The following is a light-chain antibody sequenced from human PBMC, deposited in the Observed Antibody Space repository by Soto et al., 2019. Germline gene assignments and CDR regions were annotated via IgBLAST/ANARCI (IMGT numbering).Light chain of an antibody. Sequence: EIVLTQSPGTLSLSPGERATLSCRASQSVSSTYLAWYQQKPGQAPRLLLYGASSRATGIPDRFNGSGSGTDFTLTISRLEPEDFAVYYCPQYGSSPPYTFGQGTQLEIK. CDR2: GAS. CDR1: QSVSSTY. J-gene: IGKJ2*01. V-gene: IGKV3-20*01. CDR3: PQYGSSPPYT.